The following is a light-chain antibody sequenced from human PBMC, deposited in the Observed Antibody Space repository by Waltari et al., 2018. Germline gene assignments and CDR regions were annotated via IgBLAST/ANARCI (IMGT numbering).Light chain of an antibody. CDR1: RSNIASNT. CDR2: NED. Sequence: QSVLTQPPSASGTPGQRVSISCSGGRSNIASNTVTWYQQLPGATPKLLIYNEDQRPSGVPDRFSGSKSGTSASLAIRGLLSEDEADYYCAAWDDNLNGFVFGTGTQVTVL. CDR3: AAWDDNLNGFV. J-gene: IGLJ1*01. V-gene: IGLV1-44*01.